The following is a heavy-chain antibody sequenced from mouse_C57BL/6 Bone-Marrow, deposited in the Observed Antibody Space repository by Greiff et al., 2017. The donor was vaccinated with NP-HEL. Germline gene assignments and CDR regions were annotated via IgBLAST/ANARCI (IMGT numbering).Heavy chain of an antibody. CDR3: ARGYDYDDYFDY. CDR1: GYSITSGYY. CDR2: ISYDGSN. V-gene: IGHV3-6*01. D-gene: IGHD2-4*01. J-gene: IGHJ2*01. Sequence: EVKLMDPGPGLVKPSQSLSLSCSVTGYSITSGYYWNWIRQSPGNKLEWMGYISYDGSNNYNPSLKNRISITRDTSKNQLFLKLNSVTTEDTATYYCARGYDYDDYFDYWGQGTTLTVSS.